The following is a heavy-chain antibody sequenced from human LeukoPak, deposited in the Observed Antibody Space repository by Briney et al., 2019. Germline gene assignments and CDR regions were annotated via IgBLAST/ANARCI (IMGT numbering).Heavy chain of an antibody. CDR3: ARELLWFGELLDYYYYYGMDV. CDR1: GFTFSSYS. J-gene: IGHJ6*02. Sequence: GGSLRLSCAAYGFTFSSYSMNWVRQAPGKGLEWVSSISSSSSYIYYADSVKGRFTISRDNAKNSLYLQMNSLRAEDTAVYYCARELLWFGELLDYYYYYGMDVWGQGTTVTVSS. D-gene: IGHD3-10*01. V-gene: IGHV3-21*01. CDR2: ISSSSSYI.